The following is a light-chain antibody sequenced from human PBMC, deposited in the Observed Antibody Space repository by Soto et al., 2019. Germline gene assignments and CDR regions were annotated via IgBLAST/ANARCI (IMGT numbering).Light chain of an antibody. Sequence: QSALTQPASVSGSPGQSITISCTGTSRDVGGYVSWYQQHPGKAPKLMIYEVSNRPSGVSNRFSGSKSGNTASLTISRLQAEDEADYYCRSYTSSNTVVFGGGTKLTVL. V-gene: IGLV2-14*01. CDR1: SRDVGGY. CDR2: EVS. J-gene: IGLJ2*01. CDR3: RSYTSSNTVV.